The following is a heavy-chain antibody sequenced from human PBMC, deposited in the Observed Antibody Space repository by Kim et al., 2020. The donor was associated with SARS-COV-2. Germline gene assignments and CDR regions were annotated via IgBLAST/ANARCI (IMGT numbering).Heavy chain of an antibody. Sequence: GGSLRLSCAASGFTVSSNYMSWVRQAPGKGLEWVSVIYSGGSTYYADSVKGRFIISRDNSKNTLYLQMNSLRAEDTAVYYCARDRRYYDILTGYYSGMDVWGQGTTVTVSS. V-gene: IGHV3-53*01. J-gene: IGHJ6*02. CDR3: ARDRRYYDILTGYYSGMDV. D-gene: IGHD3-9*01. CDR2: IYSGGST. CDR1: GFTVSSNY.